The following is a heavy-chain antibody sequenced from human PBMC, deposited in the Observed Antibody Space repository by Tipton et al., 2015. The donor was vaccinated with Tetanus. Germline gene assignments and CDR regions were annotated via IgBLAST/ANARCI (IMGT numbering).Heavy chain of an antibody. Sequence: QVQLVQSGAEVKKPGASVTVSCEASGYTFTGNFMHWLREAPGEGLQWMGWINPKSGATNYSQKFRGRVTMTRDTSISTAYMELSSLRSDDTGVYYCASWSQVESFDIWGQGTMVTVSS. D-gene: IGHD3-3*01. J-gene: IGHJ3*02. CDR1: GYTFTGNF. CDR2: INPKSGAT. CDR3: ASWSQVESFDI. V-gene: IGHV1-2*02.